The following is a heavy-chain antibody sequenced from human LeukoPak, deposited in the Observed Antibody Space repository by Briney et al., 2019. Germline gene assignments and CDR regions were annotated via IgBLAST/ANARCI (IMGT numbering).Heavy chain of an antibody. V-gene: IGHV3-53*01. CDR2: IYSGGRP. Sequence: GGSLRLSCAASGFTFSSYNMNWVRQTPGKGPEWVSVIYSGGRPSYADSVKGRFTMSRDNSKNTVYLQMNSLSAEDTAVYYCARMLGGGYTGLFDCWGQGTLVTVSS. J-gene: IGHJ4*02. CDR1: GFTFSSYN. D-gene: IGHD3-10*02. CDR3: ARMLGGGYTGLFDC.